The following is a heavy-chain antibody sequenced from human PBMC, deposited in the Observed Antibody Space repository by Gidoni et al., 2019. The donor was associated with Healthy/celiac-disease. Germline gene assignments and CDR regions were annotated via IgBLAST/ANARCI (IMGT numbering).Heavy chain of an antibody. V-gene: IGHV4-39*01. D-gene: IGHD3-22*01. Sequence: QLQLQESGPGLVKPSETLSLTCTVSGGSISSSSYYWGWIRQPPGKGLEWIGSIYSSGSTYYNPSLRSRVTISVDTSKKQFSLKLSSVTAADTAVYYCARHIPISVSSGKGDWYFDLWGRGTLVTVSS. CDR1: GGSISSSSYY. CDR3: ARHIPISVSSGKGDWYFDL. CDR2: IYSSGST. J-gene: IGHJ2*01.